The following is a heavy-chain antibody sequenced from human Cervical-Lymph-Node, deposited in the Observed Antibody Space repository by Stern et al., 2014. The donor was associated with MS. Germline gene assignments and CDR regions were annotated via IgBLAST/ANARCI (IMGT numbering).Heavy chain of an antibody. V-gene: IGHV3-9*01. D-gene: IGHD1-14*01. Sequence: EVQLVGSGGGLVQPGRSLRLSCVASGFSFDEYNMHWVRQAPGKGLEWVSGISWNSDTIGDAASVKGRFTISRVNAKNSLYLQMNSLRAEDTALYYCASNPFYYYGLDVWGQGTTVTVSS. J-gene: IGHJ6*02. CDR2: ISWNSDTI. CDR1: GFSFDEYN. CDR3: ASNPFYYYGLDV.